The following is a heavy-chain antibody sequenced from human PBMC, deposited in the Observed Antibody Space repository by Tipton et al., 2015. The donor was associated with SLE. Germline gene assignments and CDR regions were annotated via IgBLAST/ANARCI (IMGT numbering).Heavy chain of an antibody. D-gene: IGHD2-15*01. J-gene: IGHJ4*02. CDR3: AKVSGYCSGGNCFSLSVDN. CDR1: GFTFSSHV. CDR2: LSGSGDIT. Sequence: SLRLSCAASGFTFSSHVMGWVRQVPGKGLAWVSALSGSGDITYSADSVKGRFAIARDNSKNTLYLQMDSLRAEDTAVYYCAKVSGYCSGGNCFSLSVDNWGQGTLVTVSS. V-gene: IGHV3-23*01.